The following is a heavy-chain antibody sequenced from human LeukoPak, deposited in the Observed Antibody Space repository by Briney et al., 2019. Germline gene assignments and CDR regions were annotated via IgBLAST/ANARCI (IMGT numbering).Heavy chain of an antibody. CDR3: ARHITMVRGVIKRPDWFFDL. CDR1: GFNFWHYG. CDR2: ICGSCGST. D-gene: IGHD3-10*01. V-gene: IGHV3-23*01. Sequence: GSLKLSCAGFGFNFWHYGLSWVRPASGEGLEWVSRICGSCGSTYYADSVKGRFTISRDNSKNTLYLQMNSLRAEDTAVYYCARHITMVRGVIKRPDWFFDLWGRGTLVTVSS. J-gene: IGHJ2*01.